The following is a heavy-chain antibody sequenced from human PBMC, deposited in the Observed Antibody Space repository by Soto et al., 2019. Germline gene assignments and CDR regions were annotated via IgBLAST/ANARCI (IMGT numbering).Heavy chain of an antibody. Sequence: GASVKVSCKASGGTFSSYAISWVRQAPGQGLEWMGRIIPFIGTANYEQKFQGRVATTADESTSTAYMELSSLRSEDTAVYSCARGGVLGTGFGMDVWGQGASVTVS. D-gene: IGHD5-18*01. CDR1: GGTFSSYA. V-gene: IGHV1-69*11. CDR3: ARGGVLGTGFGMDV. J-gene: IGHJ6*02. CDR2: IIPFIGTA.